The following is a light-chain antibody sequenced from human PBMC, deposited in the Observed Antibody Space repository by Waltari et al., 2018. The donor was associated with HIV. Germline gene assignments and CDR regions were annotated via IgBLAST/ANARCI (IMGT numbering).Light chain of an antibody. CDR3: GTWDSSLSAV. CDR2: ENN. J-gene: IGLJ2*01. Sequence: QSVLTQPPSVSAAPGQKVTLSCSGSSSNLGNNYVSWYQQLPGTAPKLLIYENNKRPSGIPDRFSGSKSGTSATLGITGLQTGDEADYYCGTWDSSLSAVFGGGTKLTVL. V-gene: IGLV1-51*02. CDR1: SSNLGNNY.